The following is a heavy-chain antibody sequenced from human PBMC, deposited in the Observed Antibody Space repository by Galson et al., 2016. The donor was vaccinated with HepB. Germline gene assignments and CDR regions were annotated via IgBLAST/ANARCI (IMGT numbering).Heavy chain of an antibody. CDR3: ARGIRNLLYSDY. D-gene: IGHD1-14*01. V-gene: IGHV1-8*01. J-gene: IGHJ4*02. CDR1: GYTFSNYD. Sequence: SVKVSCKASGYTFSNYDITWVRQATGQGLEWMGWMNPSSGNTGYAQKFQGRVTMTRNTSISTAFMELSSLTSEDTAIYYCARGIRNLLYSDYWAQGQWSPSPQ. CDR2: MNPSSGNT.